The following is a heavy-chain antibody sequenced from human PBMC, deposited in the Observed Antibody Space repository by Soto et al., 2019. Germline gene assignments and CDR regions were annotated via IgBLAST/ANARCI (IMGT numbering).Heavy chain of an antibody. CDR2: IIPIFGTA. J-gene: IGHJ2*01. D-gene: IGHD4-17*01. Sequence: QVQLVQSGAEVKKPGSSVKVSCKASGGTFSSYAISRVRQAPGQGLEWMGGIIPIFGTANYAQKFQGRVTITADESTSTAYMELSSLRSEDTAVYYCARISATVTTTRGGWYFDLWGRGTLVTVSS. CDR1: GGTFSSYA. V-gene: IGHV1-69*01. CDR3: ARISATVTTTRGGWYFDL.